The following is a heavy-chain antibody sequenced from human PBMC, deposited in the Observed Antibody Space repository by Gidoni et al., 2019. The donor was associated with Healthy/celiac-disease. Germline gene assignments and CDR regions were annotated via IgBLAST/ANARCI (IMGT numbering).Heavy chain of an antibody. CDR1: GDSVYSNSAA. V-gene: IGHV6-1*01. Sequence: QVQLQQSGPGLVKPSQTLSLTCAISGDSVYSNSAAWNWIRQSPSRCFEWLGRTYYRSKWYNDYAVAVKSRITSNTDTSKNQFSLKLNSWTPEDTAVYYCARQGQLGMYDFDYWGQGTLVTVSA. D-gene: IGHD7-27*01. CDR2: TYYRSKWYN. CDR3: ARQGQLGMYDFDY. J-gene: IGHJ4*02.